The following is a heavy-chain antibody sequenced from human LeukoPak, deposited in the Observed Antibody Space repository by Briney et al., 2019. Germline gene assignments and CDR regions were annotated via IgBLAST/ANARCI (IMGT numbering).Heavy chain of an antibody. V-gene: IGHV3-21*01. D-gene: IGHD6-19*01. J-gene: IGHJ3*02. Sequence: GGSLRLSCAASGFTFSSYSMNWVRQAPGKGLEWVSSISSSNSYIYYADSVKGRFTISRDNSKSTLYVQMDSLRTEDTAVYYCAKARGSGFQRGDAFDMWGQGTRVTVSS. CDR3: AKARGSGFQRGDAFDM. CDR1: GFTFSSYS. CDR2: ISSSNSYI.